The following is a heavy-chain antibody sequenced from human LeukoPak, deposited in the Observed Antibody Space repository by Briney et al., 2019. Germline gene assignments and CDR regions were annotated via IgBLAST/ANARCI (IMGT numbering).Heavy chain of an antibody. D-gene: IGHD3-10*01. CDR1: GLNFNIAW. CDR2: LYSGSDT. V-gene: IGHV3-53*01. CDR3: ARVGDHFHWYFDL. Sequence: GGSLRLSCEASGLNFNIAWMSWVRQAPGKGLEWVSILYSGSDTYYSDSVKGRFTISRDDSKNTLSLQMNSLRTEDTAVYYCARVGDHFHWYFDLWGRGTLVTVSS. J-gene: IGHJ2*01.